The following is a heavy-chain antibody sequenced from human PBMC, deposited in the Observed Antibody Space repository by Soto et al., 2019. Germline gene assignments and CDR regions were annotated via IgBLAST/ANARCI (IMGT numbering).Heavy chain of an antibody. J-gene: IGHJ6*03. CDR3: TTKTDCSGGSCHYYYYMDV. V-gene: IGHV3-15*01. CDR2: IKSKTDGGTT. D-gene: IGHD2-15*01. CDR1: GFTFSNAW. Sequence: EVQLVESGGDLVKPGGSLRLSCAASGFTFSNAWMNWVRQAPGKGLEWVGRIKSKTDGGTTDYAAPVKGRFTISRDDSKNTLYLEMNSLKTEDAAVYYCTTKTDCSGGSCHYYYYMDVWGIGTTVTVSS.